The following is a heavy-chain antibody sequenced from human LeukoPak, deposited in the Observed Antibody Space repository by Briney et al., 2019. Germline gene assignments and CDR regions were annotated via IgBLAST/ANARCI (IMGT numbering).Heavy chain of an antibody. V-gene: IGHV3-23*01. J-gene: IGHJ4*02. Sequence: TGGSLRLSCAASGFNFGNFAMGWVRQAPGKGLEWVSDISASDGSTYYADSVKGRFTISRDNSKNTLYLQMNSLRAEDTAVYYCAKGHYPSGTGRYYFNYWGQGTLVAVST. D-gene: IGHD3-10*01. CDR1: GFNFGNFA. CDR2: ISASDGST. CDR3: AKGHYPSGTGRYYFNY.